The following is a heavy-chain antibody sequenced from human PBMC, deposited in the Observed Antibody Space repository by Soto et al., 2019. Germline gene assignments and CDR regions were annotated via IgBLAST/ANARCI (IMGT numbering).Heavy chain of an antibody. V-gene: IGHV4-4*02. J-gene: IGHJ6*04. Sequence: PSETLSLTCAVSGGSISSSYWWSWVRQPPGKGLEWIGEIYHSGSTNYNTSLKSRVTISVDKSKNQFSLKVTSVTAADTAVYYCARVSGPYYSVMDVWGKGTTVTVSS. CDR2: IYHSGST. CDR3: ARVSGPYYSVMDV. CDR1: GGSISSSYW.